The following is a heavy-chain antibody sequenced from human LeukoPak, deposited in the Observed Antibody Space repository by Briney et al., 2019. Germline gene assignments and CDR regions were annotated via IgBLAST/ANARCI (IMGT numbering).Heavy chain of an antibody. CDR3: ASSSGGSWRIVDY. CDR1: RGTFSSYV. D-gene: IGHD2-15*01. V-gene: IGHV1-69*05. CDR2: IIPFFGTA. Sequence: GSSVKVSCKASRGTFSSYVISWVRQAPGQEVEGMGGIIPFFGTANYAQRFQGRVTITTDESTSTAYMELSSLRSEDTAVYYCASSSGGSWRIVDYWGQGTLATVSS. J-gene: IGHJ4*02.